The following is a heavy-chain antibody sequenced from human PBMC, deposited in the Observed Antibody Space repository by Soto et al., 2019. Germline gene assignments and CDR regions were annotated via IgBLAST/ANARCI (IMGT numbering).Heavy chain of an antibody. D-gene: IGHD6-19*01. J-gene: IGHJ4*02. CDR3: ARDVRSGWYYDY. V-gene: IGHV1-18*04. Sequence: ASVKVSCKASGYTFTSYGISWVRQAPGQGLEWMGWISAYNGNTNYAQKLQGRVTMTTGTSTSTAYMELRSLRSDDTAVYYCARDVRSGWYYDYWGQGTLVTVSS. CDR1: GYTFTSYG. CDR2: ISAYNGNT.